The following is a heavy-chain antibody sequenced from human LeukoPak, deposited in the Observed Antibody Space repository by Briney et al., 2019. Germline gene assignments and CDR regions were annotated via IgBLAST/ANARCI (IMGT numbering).Heavy chain of an antibody. CDR2: IYSGGTT. Sequence: GGSLRLSCSASGFTFSDYYMSWVRQAPGKGLEWVSFIYSGGTTYYADSVRGRVTISRDNSKNTLYLQMNSLRAEDTAVYYCANLGYSSSWSDYWGQGTLVTVSS. V-gene: IGHV3-66*01. CDR1: GFTFSDYY. J-gene: IGHJ4*02. D-gene: IGHD6-13*01. CDR3: ANLGYSSSWSDY.